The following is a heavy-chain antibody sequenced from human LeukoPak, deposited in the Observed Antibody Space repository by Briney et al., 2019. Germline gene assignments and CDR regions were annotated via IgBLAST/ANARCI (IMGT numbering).Heavy chain of an antibody. V-gene: IGHV3-20*04. CDR2: ITWNGGST. D-gene: IGHD3-10*01. CDR1: GFSFNDYG. Sequence: PGGSLRLPCAASGFSFNDYGMSWVRQAPGQGPEWVSGITWNGGSTDYAASVKGRFTISRDNAKNSLYLRMNSLRAEDTAVYYCAKRSRWRTMVRGVYYYYMDVWGKGTTVTISS. CDR3: AKRSRWRTMVRGVYYYYMDV. J-gene: IGHJ6*03.